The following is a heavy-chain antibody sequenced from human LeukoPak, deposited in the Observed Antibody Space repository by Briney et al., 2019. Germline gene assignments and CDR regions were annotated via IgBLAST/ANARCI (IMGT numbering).Heavy chain of an antibody. CDR3: ARGPNSGADY. D-gene: IGHD1-26*01. CDR2: INHSGST. Sequence: PSETLSLTCAVYGGSFSGYCWSWIRQPPRKGLEWIGEINHSGSTNYNPSLKSRVTISVDTSKNQFSLKLSSVTAADTAVYYCARGPNSGADYWGQGTLVTVSS. CDR1: GGSFSGYC. V-gene: IGHV4-34*01. J-gene: IGHJ4*02.